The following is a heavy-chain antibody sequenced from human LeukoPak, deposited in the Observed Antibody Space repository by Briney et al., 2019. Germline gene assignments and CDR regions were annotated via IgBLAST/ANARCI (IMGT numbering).Heavy chain of an antibody. V-gene: IGHV3-66*02. J-gene: IGHJ6*03. CDR1: GFTVSSNY. CDR3: ARKTKFHYYYYMDV. CDR2: IYSGGST. Sequence: PGGSLRLSCAASGFTVSSNYMSWVRQAPGKGLEWVSVIYSGGSTYYADSVKGRFTISRDNSKNTLYLQMNSLRAEDTAVYYCARKTKFHYYYYMDVWGKGITVTVSS.